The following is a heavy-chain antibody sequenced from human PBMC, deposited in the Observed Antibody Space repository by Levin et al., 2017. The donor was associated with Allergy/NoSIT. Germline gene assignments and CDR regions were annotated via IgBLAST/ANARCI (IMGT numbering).Heavy chain of an antibody. CDR1: GFTFSSYG. CDR2: IWYDGSNK. D-gene: IGHD2-15*01. J-gene: IGHJ3*02. Sequence: PGGSLRLSCAASGFTFSSYGMHWVRQAPGKGLEWVAVIWYDGSNKYYADSVKGRFTISRDNSKNTLYLQMNSLRAEDTAVYYCARDPRGVAAHINDAFDIWGQGTMVTVSS. CDR3: ARDPRGVAAHINDAFDI. V-gene: IGHV3-33*01.